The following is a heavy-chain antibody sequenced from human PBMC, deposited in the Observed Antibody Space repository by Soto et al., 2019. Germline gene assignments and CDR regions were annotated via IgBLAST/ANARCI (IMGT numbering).Heavy chain of an antibody. V-gene: IGHV3-7*03. Sequence: GGSLRLSCAASGFTFSSYWMSWVRQAPGKGLEWVANIKQDGSEKYYVDSVKGRFTISRDNAKNSLYLQMNSLRAEDTAVYYCARALRIVLMVYAIGESWFDPWGQGTLVTVSS. CDR1: GFTFSSYW. CDR2: IKQDGSEK. CDR3: ARALRIVLMVYAIGESWFDP. D-gene: IGHD2-8*01. J-gene: IGHJ5*02.